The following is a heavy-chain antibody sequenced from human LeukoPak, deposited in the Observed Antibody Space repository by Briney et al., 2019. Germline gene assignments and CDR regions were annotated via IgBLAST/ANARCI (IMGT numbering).Heavy chain of an antibody. J-gene: IGHJ4*02. D-gene: IGHD6-13*01. CDR2: INTGGGDT. CDR3: AKDRVAAAGTYYFDY. CDR1: GFTFKSFT. V-gene: IGHV3-23*01. Sequence: GGSLRLSCAASGFTFKSFTVNWVGQPPGKGLEWVSAINTGGGDTYYAGSVKGRFTISRDNSKNTVYLQMNSLRADDTAVYYCAKDRVAAAGTYYFDYWGQGTLVTVSS.